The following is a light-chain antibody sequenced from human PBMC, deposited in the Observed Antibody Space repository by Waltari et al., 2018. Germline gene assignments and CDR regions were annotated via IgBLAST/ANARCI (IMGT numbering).Light chain of an antibody. Sequence: SVLTQPPSVSEAPKQRVTISCSGSSPNIGNNAVNWYQQLPGKSPKLLLYYDDLLSSGVSDRFSGSKSGTSASLAISGLQSEDEADYYCAVWDDTVSGYVFGSGTKVTVL. CDR3: AVWDDTVSGYV. CDR2: YDD. V-gene: IGLV1-36*01. J-gene: IGLJ1*01. CDR1: SPNIGNNA.